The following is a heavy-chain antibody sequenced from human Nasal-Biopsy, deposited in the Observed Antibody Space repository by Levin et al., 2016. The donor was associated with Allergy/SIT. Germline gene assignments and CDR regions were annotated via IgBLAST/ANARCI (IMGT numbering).Heavy chain of an antibody. D-gene: IGHD2-21*02. V-gene: IGHV4-31*03. CDR2: IYYNGNL. CDR1: GGSISSRGDY. CDR3: ANRRDWAFYS. J-gene: IGHJ4*02. Sequence: SETLSLTCTVSGGSISSRGDYWGWIRHHPGKGLEWIGYIYYNGNLYCNASLKSRLTISMDTSQNQITLMLRSVTAADTAVYYCANRRDWAFYSWGQGILVTVSS.